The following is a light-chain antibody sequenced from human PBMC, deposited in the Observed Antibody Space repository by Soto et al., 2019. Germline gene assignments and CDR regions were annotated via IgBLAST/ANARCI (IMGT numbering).Light chain of an antibody. J-gene: IGKJ2*03. CDR3: QQYNEWPQS. CDR1: QSVDSN. V-gene: IGKV3-15*01. CDR2: RAS. Sequence: EIVMTQSPATLSVSPGERATLSCRASQSVDSNLAWYQQKLGQAPRLLIYRASTRATGVPAAFSGSGSGTDFTLTISSLQSEDFAVYFCQQYNEWPQSFGQGTKLEI.